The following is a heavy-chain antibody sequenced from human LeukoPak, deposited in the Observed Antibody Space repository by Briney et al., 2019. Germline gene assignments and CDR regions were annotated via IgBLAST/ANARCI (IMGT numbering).Heavy chain of an antibody. Sequence: SETLSLTCTVSGYSISSGYYWGWIRQPPGKGLGWIGSIYHSGSTYYNPSLKSRVTISVDTSKNQFSLKLSSVTAADTAVYYCARAKLEQWLVTEPGFDYWGQGTLVTVSS. CDR2: IYHSGST. CDR3: ARAKLEQWLVTEPGFDY. J-gene: IGHJ4*02. CDR1: GYSISSGYY. V-gene: IGHV4-38-2*02. D-gene: IGHD6-19*01.